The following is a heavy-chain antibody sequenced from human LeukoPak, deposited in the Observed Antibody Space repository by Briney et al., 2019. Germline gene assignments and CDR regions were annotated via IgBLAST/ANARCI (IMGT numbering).Heavy chain of an antibody. J-gene: IGHJ4*02. Sequence: GRSLRLSCAASGFTFSSYAMHWVRQAPGKGLEWVAVISYDGSNKYYADSVKGRFTISRDNSKNTLYLQMNSLRAEDTAVYYCARDLGWEPLTGFDYWGQGTLVTVSS. D-gene: IGHD1-26*01. CDR2: ISYDGSNK. CDR3: ARDLGWEPLTGFDY. CDR1: GFTFSSYA. V-gene: IGHV3-30-3*01.